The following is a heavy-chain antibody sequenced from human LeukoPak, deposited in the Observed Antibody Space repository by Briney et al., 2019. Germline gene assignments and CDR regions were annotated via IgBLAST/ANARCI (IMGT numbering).Heavy chain of an antibody. CDR3: TRSVARDLYFDY. CDR1: GFTFSSYS. V-gene: IGHV3-48*01. Sequence: GGSLRLSCAGSGFTFSSYSMNWVRQAPGKGLEWVSYISSSSSIIKYADSVKGRFTISRDDSKNTAYLQMNSLKTEDTAVYYCTRSVARDLYFDYWGQGTLVTVSS. J-gene: IGHJ4*02. CDR2: ISSSSSII.